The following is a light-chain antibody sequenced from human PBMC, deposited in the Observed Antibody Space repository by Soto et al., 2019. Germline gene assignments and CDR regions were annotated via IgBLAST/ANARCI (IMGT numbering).Light chain of an antibody. V-gene: IGKV1-8*01. Sequence: AIRMTQSPSSFSASTGDRVSITCRASQGISSYLAWYQQKPGKAPKLLIYAASTLQSGVPSRFSGSGSGTDFTLTISCLQSEDFATYYCQQYYSYQSTFGQGTKVEIK. J-gene: IGKJ1*01. CDR2: AAS. CDR1: QGISSY. CDR3: QQYYSYQST.